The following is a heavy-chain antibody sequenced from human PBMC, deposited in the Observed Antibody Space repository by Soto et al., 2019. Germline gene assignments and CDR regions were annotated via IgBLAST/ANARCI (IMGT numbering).Heavy chain of an antibody. V-gene: IGHV3-48*02. D-gene: IGHD6-19*01. J-gene: IGHJ4*02. CDR3: ARDSPPGWHFDY. Sequence: PGGSHRKSGAEGKFAFVGYAMIRNRKAPGKGLEWISYISSSSSTIYYADSVRGRFTISRDNAKNSLYLQMNSLRDEDTAVYYCARDSPPGWHFDYWGQGTLVTVSS. CDR2: ISSSSSTI. CDR1: KFAFVGYA.